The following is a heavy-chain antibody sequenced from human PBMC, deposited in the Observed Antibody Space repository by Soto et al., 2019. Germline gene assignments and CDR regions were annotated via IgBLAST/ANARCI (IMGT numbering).Heavy chain of an antibody. CDR2: ISGSGGST. D-gene: IGHD6-19*01. J-gene: IGHJ4*02. Sequence: PGVSLRLSCAASGFTFSSYAMSWVRQAPGKGLEWVSAISGSGGSTYYADSVKGRFTISRDNSKNTLYLQMNSLRAEDTAVYYCASCIAVAGTWVYYFDYWGQGIRVTVSS. CDR1: GFTFSSYA. CDR3: ASCIAVAGTWVYYFDY. V-gene: IGHV3-23*01.